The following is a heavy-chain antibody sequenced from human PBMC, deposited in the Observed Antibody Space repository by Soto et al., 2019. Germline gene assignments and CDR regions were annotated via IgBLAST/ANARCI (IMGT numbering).Heavy chain of an antibody. CDR2: IIPIFGTA. CDR3: ARVAPDYYYYGMDV. D-gene: IGHD2-2*01. V-gene: IGHV1-69*13. J-gene: IGHJ6*02. CDR1: GGTFSSYA. Sequence: SVKVSCKTSGGTFSSYAISWVRQAPGQGLEWMGGIIPIFGTANYAQKFQGRVTITADESTSTAYMELSSLRSEDTAVYYCARVAPDYYYYGMDVCGQGTTVTGS.